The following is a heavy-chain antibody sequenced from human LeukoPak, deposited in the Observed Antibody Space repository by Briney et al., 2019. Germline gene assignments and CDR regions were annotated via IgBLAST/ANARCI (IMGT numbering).Heavy chain of an antibody. D-gene: IGHD3-10*01. Sequence: SETLSLTCAVYGGSFSGYYWSWIRQPPGKGLEWIGEINHSGSINYIPSLKSRVTISVDTSKNQFSLKLSSVTPADTAVYYCARVRGRYYYGSGSQYNWFDPWGQGTLVTVSS. CDR3: ARVRGRYYYGSGSQYNWFDP. CDR1: GGSFSGYY. CDR2: INHSGSI. V-gene: IGHV4-34*01. J-gene: IGHJ5*02.